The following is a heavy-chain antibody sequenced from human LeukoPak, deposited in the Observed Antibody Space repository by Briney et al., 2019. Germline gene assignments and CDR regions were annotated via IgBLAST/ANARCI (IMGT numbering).Heavy chain of an antibody. D-gene: IGHD3-22*01. J-gene: IGHJ4*02. CDR2: IIPIFGTA. V-gene: IGHV1-69*13. CDR1: GGTFSSYA. CDR3: ATGGYDSSGYYSGFDY. Sequence: EASVTVSCKASGGTFSSYAISWVRQAPGQGLEWMGGIIPIFGTANYAQKFQGRVTITADESTSTAYMELSSLRSEDTAVYYCATGGYDSSGYYSGFDYWGQGTLVTVSS.